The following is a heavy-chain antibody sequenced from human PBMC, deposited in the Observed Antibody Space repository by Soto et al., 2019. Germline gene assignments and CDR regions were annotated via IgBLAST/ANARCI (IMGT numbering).Heavy chain of an antibody. Sequence: QVRLVESGGGVVQPGRSLRLSCAASGFTFRNFGFHWVRQAPGKGLEWVALVWYDGTNKYYAESLKGRVSISRDNSKNTLYLEMKSLRAEDTAVYYCARDGDVEGGPPPKDYDMDVWGQGTTVTVSS. CDR1: GFTFRNFG. CDR3: ARDGDVEGGPPPKDYDMDV. J-gene: IGHJ6*02. D-gene: IGHD3-10*01. CDR2: VWYDGTNK. V-gene: IGHV3-33*08.